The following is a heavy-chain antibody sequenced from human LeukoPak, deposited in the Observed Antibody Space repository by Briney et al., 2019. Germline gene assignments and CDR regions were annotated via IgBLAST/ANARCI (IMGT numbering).Heavy chain of an antibody. Sequence: GGSLRLSCAASGFTVSSNYMNWVRQAPGKGLEWVSVIYTGGNTYYADSVKGRFTISRDSSKNTLYLQMNSLRAEDTAVYYCAKSYYGSGSYFWGAWGQGTLVTVSS. V-gene: IGHV3-66*01. CDR2: IYTGGNT. CDR3: AKSYYGSGSYFWGA. J-gene: IGHJ4*02. D-gene: IGHD3-10*01. CDR1: GFTVSSNY.